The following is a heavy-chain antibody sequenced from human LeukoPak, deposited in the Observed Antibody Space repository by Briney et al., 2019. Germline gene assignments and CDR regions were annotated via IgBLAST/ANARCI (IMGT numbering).Heavy chain of an antibody. CDR3: ARVVHTGFYYYMDV. CDR1: GFTFSTYE. Sequence: GGSLRLSCAASGFTFSTYEMNWVRQAPGKGLEWVSYISSSGNTIYYADSVKGRFTISRDNAKNSLYLQMSSLRAEDTAVYYCARVVHTGFYYYMDVWGKGTTVTISS. D-gene: IGHD1-14*01. J-gene: IGHJ6*03. V-gene: IGHV3-48*03. CDR2: ISSSGNTI.